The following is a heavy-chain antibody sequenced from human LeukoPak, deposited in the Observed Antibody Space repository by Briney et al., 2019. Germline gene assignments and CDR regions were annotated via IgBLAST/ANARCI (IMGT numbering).Heavy chain of an antibody. CDR3: ARVYSNNLFDP. Sequence: ASVKVSCKASGYTFTGYYMHWVRQAPGQGLEWMGWINPDSGGTNYAQKFQGRVTMTRDTSISTAFMELSRLRSDDTAIYYCARVYSNNLFDPWGQGTLVTVSS. D-gene: IGHD6-13*01. CDR2: INPDSGGT. CDR1: GYTFTGYY. V-gene: IGHV1-2*02. J-gene: IGHJ5*02.